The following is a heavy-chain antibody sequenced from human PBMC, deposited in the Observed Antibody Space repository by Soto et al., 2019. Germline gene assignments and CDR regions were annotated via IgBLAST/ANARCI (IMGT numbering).Heavy chain of an antibody. D-gene: IGHD6-13*01. J-gene: IGHJ4*02. CDR2: IHYRGST. CDR3: ARGSAAGTKSPFDY. V-gene: IGHV4-59*01. CDR1: GGSISGYY. Sequence: VQLQESGPGLVKPSETLSLTCTVSGGSISGYYWSWIRQSPGQGLEWIGYIHYRGSTNYNPSLKSRVTRSVDTSKNQLPLKLSSETAEDPAVDCGARGSAAGTKSPFDYLGPGTLVTVSS.